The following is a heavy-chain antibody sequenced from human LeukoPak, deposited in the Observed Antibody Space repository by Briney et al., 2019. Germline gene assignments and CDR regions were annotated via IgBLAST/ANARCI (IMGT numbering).Heavy chain of an antibody. CDR3: AKGAYYDL. CDR1: GFTFSSYG. J-gene: IGHJ4*02. CDR2: ITGSGGST. D-gene: IGHD3-22*01. Sequence: GRSLRLSCAASGFTFSSYGMSWVRQAPGKGLEWVSSITGSGGSTYYTDSEKGRFTTSRDNSKNTLYLQMNSLRAEDTAVYYCAKGAYYDLWGQGTLVTVSS. V-gene: IGHV3-23*01.